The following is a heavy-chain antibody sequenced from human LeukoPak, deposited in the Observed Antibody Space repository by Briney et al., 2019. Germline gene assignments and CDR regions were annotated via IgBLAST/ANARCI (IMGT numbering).Heavy chain of an antibody. CDR2: ISAYNGNT. CDR1: GYTFTSYG. D-gene: IGHD3-16*02. J-gene: IGHJ4*02. CDR3: ARGSPIMITFGGAIALPSFDY. V-gene: IGHV1-18*01. Sequence: GASVKVSCKASGYTFTSYGISWVRQAPGQGLEWMGWISAYNGNTNYAQKLQGRVTMTTDTSTSTAYMELRSLRSDDTAVYYCARGSPIMITFGGAIALPSFDYWGQGTLVTVSS.